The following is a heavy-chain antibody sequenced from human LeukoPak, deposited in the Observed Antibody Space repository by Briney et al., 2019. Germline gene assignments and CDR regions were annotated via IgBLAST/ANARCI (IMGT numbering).Heavy chain of an antibody. J-gene: IGHJ4*02. Sequence: SETLSLTCTVSDGSISGYYWIWVRQPPGKGLEWIGYIFYSGSTNYNPSLKSRVTISVDTSKNQFSLRLSSVTAADTAVYYCARASQGQQPYLVDYWGQGTLVTVSS. CDR2: IFYSGST. CDR3: ARASQGQQPYLVDY. D-gene: IGHD6-13*01. V-gene: IGHV4-59*01. CDR1: DGSISGYY.